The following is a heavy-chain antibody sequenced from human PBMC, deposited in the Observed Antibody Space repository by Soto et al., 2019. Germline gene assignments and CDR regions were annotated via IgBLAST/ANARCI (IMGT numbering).Heavy chain of an antibody. J-gene: IGHJ5*02. V-gene: IGHV4-31*03. CDR3: ARLRIATNNYKWFDP. D-gene: IGHD2-21*01. CDR1: GAALNSGNYY. Sequence: SETLSLTCSVSGAALNSGNYYWSWIRQVPGKGLEWIGHIYVTGAVDYNPSLRDRITISQDTSERQFSLNLRLVTAADTAVYYRARLRIATNNYKWFDPWGQGTLVTVSS. CDR2: IYVTGAV.